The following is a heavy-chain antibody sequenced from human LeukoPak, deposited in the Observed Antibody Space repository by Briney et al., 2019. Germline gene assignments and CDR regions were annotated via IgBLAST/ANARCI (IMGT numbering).Heavy chain of an antibody. J-gene: IGHJ4*02. CDR2: IVGSDDRT. D-gene: IGHD3-10*01. CDR1: GFTFSSYA. V-gene: IGHV3-23*01. Sequence: GGSLRLSCAASGFTFSSYAMSWVRQAPGTGREWVSAIVGSDDRTYYADSVKGRFTISRDNSKSTLYLQMNSLRDEDTAVYYCARHEGSDAYFDYWGQGTLVTVSS. CDR3: ARHEGSDAYFDY.